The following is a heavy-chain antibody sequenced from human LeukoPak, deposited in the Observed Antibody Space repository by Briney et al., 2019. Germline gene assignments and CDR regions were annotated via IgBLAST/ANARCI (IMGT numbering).Heavy chain of an antibody. Sequence: PETLSLTRTVSGGSISSYYWSWIRQPPGKGLEWIGYIYYSGSTNYNPSLKSRVTISVDTSKNQFSLKLSSVTAADTAVYYCARGSPGGDAFDIWGQGTMVTVSS. CDR1: GGSISSYY. CDR3: ARGSPGGDAFDI. CDR2: IYYSGST. V-gene: IGHV4-59*01. D-gene: IGHD3-16*01. J-gene: IGHJ3*02.